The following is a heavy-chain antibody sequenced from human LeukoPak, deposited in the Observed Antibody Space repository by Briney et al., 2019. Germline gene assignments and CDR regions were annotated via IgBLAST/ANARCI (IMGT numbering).Heavy chain of an antibody. V-gene: IGHV3-7*01. J-gene: IGHJ5*02. CDR3: ARERYCSSTSCYSYGNWFDP. D-gene: IGHD2-2*01. CDR2: IKQDGSEK. Sequence: GGALRLSCAASGFTFSSYWMSWVRQAPGKGLEWVANIKQDGSEKYYVDSVKGRFTISRDNAKNSLYLQMNSLRAEDTAVYYCARERYCSSTSCYSYGNWFDPWGQGTLVTVSS. CDR1: GFTFSSYW.